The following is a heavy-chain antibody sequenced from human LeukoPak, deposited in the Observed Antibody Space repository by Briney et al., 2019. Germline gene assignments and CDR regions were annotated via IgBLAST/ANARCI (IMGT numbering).Heavy chain of an antibody. CDR2: IRYDGSNK. CDR3: ARDLDYYFDY. Sequence: QSGGSLRLSCAASGFTFSSYGMHWVRQAPGKGLEWVAFIRYDGSNKYYADSVKGRFTISRDNSKNTLYLQMNSLRAEDTAVYYCARDLDYYFDYWGQGTLVTVSS. V-gene: IGHV3-30*02. CDR1: GFTFSSYG. J-gene: IGHJ4*02. D-gene: IGHD3/OR15-3a*01.